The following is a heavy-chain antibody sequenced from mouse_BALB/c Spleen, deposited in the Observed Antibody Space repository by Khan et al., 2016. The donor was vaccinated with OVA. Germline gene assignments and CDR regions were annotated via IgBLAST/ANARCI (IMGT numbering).Heavy chain of an antibody. V-gene: IGHV3-2*02. Sequence: EVQLQESGPGLVKPSQSLSLTCTVTGYSITSDYAWNWIRQFPGNKLEWMGLISYSGNTNYNPSLKSRISITRDTTKNQFFLQLNSVTIEDTATYYCARVYGGDFDYWGQGTTLTVSS. J-gene: IGHJ2*01. D-gene: IGHD1-1*01. CDR3: ARVYGGDFDY. CDR1: GYSITSDYA. CDR2: ISYSGNT.